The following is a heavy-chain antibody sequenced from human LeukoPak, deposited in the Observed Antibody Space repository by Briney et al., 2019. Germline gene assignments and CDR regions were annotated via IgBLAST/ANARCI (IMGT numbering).Heavy chain of an antibody. CDR2: IWYDGSRS. Sequence: GGSLRLSCGASGFTFRSYSMHWVRQAPGQGLEWVAVIWYDGSRSDYADSVKGRFTISRDNSKNTLFLQMNSLRGEDTAVYYCTRDAADYFDSSASFDYWGKGTLVTVSS. J-gene: IGHJ4*02. V-gene: IGHV3-30*04. CDR1: GFTFRSYS. CDR3: TRDAADYFDSSASFDY. D-gene: IGHD3-22*01.